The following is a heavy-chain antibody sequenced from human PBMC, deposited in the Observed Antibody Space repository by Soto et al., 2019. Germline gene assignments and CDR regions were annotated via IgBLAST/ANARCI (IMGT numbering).Heavy chain of an antibody. Sequence: QVQLVESGGGVVQPGRSLRLSCAASGFTFSSYSMHWVRQAPGKGLEWVAVISYDGSNKYYADSVKGRFTISRDNSKNTLYLQMNSLRAEDTAVYYCAKDIAAAGTILDYWGQGTLVTVSS. D-gene: IGHD6-13*01. CDR2: ISYDGSNK. CDR1: GFTFSSYS. CDR3: AKDIAAAGTILDY. V-gene: IGHV3-30*18. J-gene: IGHJ4*02.